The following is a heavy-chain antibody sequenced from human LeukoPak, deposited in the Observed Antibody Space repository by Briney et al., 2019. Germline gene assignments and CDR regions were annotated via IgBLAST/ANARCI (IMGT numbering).Heavy chain of an antibody. J-gene: IGHJ5*01. D-gene: IGHD2/OR15-2a*01. CDR3: ARGLSSAYDFNWFDS. CDR1: GGSISSHY. V-gene: IGHV4-4*07. Sequence: NSSETLTLTCTGSGGSISSHYWAWIRQSPGKGLEWMGRINTSGSTRYSPSVNRRVTMSVDTSKNQISLNLNSVTAADTAVYYCARGLSSAYDFNWFDSWGQGTLVAVSS. CDR2: INTSGST.